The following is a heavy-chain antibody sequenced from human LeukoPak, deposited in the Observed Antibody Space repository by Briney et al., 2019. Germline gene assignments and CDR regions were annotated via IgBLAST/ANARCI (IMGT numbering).Heavy chain of an antibody. CDR3: ARVVNRMITFGGVIAPPPDY. CDR2: ISVYNGNT. D-gene: IGHD3-16*02. J-gene: IGHJ4*02. V-gene: IGHV1-18*01. Sequence: GASVKVSCKASGYTFTSYGISWVRQAPGQGLGWMGWISVYNGNTNSAQKLQCRVTMTTDASTSTAYMELRSLRSDDTAVYYCARVVNRMITFGGVIAPPPDYWGQGTLVTVSS. CDR1: GYTFTSYG.